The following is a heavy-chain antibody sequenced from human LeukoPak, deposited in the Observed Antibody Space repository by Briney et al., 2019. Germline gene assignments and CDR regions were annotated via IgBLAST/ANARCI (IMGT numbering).Heavy chain of an antibody. V-gene: IGHV3-48*01. Sequence: PGGSLRLSCAASGFTFSSYSMNWVRQAPGKGLEWVSYISSSSSTIYYADSVKGRFTISRDNSKNTLYLQMNSLRAEDTAVCYCARDYRVGANPPFDYWGQGTLVTVSS. CDR2: ISSSSSTI. CDR1: GFTFSSYS. CDR3: ARDYRVGANPPFDY. J-gene: IGHJ4*02. D-gene: IGHD1-26*01.